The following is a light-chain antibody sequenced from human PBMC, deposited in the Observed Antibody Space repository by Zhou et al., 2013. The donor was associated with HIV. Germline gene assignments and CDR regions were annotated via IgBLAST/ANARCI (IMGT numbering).Light chain of an antibody. Sequence: DIQMTQSPSSLSASVGDRATITCRASQGISNSLAWYQQKPGKAPKLLLYAASRLESGVPSRFSGSGSGTDYTLIISSLQPEDFATYYCQQYYSTPPDSFGQGTKLEIK. CDR1: QGISNS. V-gene: IGKV1-NL1*01. CDR3: QQYYSTPPDS. CDR2: AAS. J-gene: IGKJ2*03.